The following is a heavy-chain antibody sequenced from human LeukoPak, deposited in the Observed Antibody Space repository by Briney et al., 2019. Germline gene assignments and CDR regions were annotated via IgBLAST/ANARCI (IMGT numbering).Heavy chain of an antibody. D-gene: IGHD2-15*01. CDR1: GYTLTELS. J-gene: IGHJ4*02. Sequence: ASVKVSCKVSGYTLTELSMHWVRQAPGKGLEWMGGFDPEDGETIYAQKFQGRVTMTEDTSTDTAYMELSSLRSEDTAVYYFATDSVVAATPTFDYWGQGTLVTVSS. V-gene: IGHV1-24*01. CDR3: ATDSVVAATPTFDY. CDR2: FDPEDGET.